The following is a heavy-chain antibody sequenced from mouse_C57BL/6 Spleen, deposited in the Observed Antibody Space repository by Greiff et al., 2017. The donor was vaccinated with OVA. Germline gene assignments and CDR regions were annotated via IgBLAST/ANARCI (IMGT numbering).Heavy chain of an antibody. CDR3: ARDYGSSYCAY. D-gene: IGHD1-1*01. Sequence: VQLQQSGPELVKPGDSVKISCKASGYSFTGYFMNWVMQSHGQSLEWIGRINPYNGDTFYNQKFKGKATLTVDKSSSTAHMELRSLTSEDSAVYYCARDYGSSYCAYWGQGTLVTVSA. CDR2: INPYNGDT. CDR1: GYSFTGYF. V-gene: IGHV1-20*01. J-gene: IGHJ3*01.